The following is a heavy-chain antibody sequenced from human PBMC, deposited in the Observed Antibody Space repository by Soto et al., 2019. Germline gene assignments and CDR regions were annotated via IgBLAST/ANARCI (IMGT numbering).Heavy chain of an antibody. CDR1: GGTFSSYT. V-gene: IGHV1-69*02. D-gene: IGHD2-2*01. CDR2: IIPILGIA. J-gene: IGHJ5*02. CDR3: AVPAASLPGWFAP. Sequence: SVKVSCKASGGTFSSYTISWVRQAPGQGLEWMGRIIPILGIANYAQKFQGRVTITADKSTSTAYMELSSLRSEDTAVYYCAVPAASLPGWFAPWSQGTLVTVSS.